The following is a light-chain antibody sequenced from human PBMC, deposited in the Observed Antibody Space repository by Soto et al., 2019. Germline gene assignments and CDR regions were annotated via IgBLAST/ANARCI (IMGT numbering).Light chain of an antibody. J-gene: IGKJ4*01. CDR2: DTS. CDR3: QQRLNWPLT. V-gene: IGKV3-11*01. Sequence: EIVVTQSPATLSVSPGERVTLSCRASQSVSSSLAWYQQRPGQAPRLLIYDTSTRAAGIPARFSGSGSGTDFTLTISSLEPEDFAVYYCQQRLNWPLTFGGGTKVEIK. CDR1: QSVSSS.